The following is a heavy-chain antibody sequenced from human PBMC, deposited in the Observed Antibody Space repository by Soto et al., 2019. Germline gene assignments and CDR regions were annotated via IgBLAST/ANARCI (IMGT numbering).Heavy chain of an antibody. Sequence: EVHLVESGGGLVKPGGSLRLSCAVSGFTFSSCTMNWVRQAPGKGLEWVSSISPSTSHIYYADSVKGRFTISRDNGQNSLFLQMTSLRAEDTAVYYCSGCSGGACHQNYGMDVWGQGTTVTVSS. D-gene: IGHD2-15*01. CDR1: GFTFSSCT. CDR3: SGCSGGACHQNYGMDV. J-gene: IGHJ6*02. V-gene: IGHV3-21*01. CDR2: ISPSTSHI.